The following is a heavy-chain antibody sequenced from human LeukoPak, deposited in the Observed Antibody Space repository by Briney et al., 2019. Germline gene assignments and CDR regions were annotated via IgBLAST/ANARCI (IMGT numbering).Heavy chain of an antibody. J-gene: IGHJ4*02. CDR3: AKGRTGYIPDF. CDR1: GFTISSYT. CDR2: ISGSGGTT. V-gene: IGHV3-23*01. Sequence: PGGSLRLSCAASGFTISSYTMTWVRQAPGKGLEWVSVISGSGGTTYYADSVKGRFTISRDNSKNTLYLQMNSLRAEDTALYYCAKGRTGYIPDFWGQGTLVTVAS. D-gene: IGHD6-13*01.